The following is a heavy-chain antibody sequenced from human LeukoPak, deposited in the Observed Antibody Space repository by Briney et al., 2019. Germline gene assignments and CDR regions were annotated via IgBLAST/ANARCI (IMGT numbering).Heavy chain of an antibody. D-gene: IGHD6-13*01. CDR2: IVVGSGNT. V-gene: IGHV1-58*01. CDR1: GFTFTSSA. J-gene: IGHJ6*02. CDR3: AADPRAYSSSWYKYYYYGMDV. Sequence: SVEVSCKASGFTFTSSAVQWVRQARGQRLEWIGWIVVGSGNTNYAQKFQERVTITRDMSTSTAYMELSSLRSEDTAVYYCAADPRAYSSSWYKYYYYGMDVWGQGTTVTVSS.